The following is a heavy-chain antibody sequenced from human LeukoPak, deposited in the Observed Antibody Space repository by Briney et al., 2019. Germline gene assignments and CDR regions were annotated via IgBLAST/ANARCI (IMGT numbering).Heavy chain of an antibody. CDR2: INHSGST. V-gene: IGHV4-34*01. CDR3: ARGSAYSYGYGY. D-gene: IGHD5-18*01. CDR1: GGSFSGYY. J-gene: IGHJ4*02. Sequence: SETLSLTCAVYGGSFSGYYWSWIRQPPGKGLEWIGEINHSGSTNYNPSLKSRVTISVDTSKNQFSLKLSSVTAADTAVYYCARGSAYSYGYGYWGQGTLVTVSS.